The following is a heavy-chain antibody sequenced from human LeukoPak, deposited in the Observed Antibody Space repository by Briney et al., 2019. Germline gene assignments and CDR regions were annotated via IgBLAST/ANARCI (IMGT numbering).Heavy chain of an antibody. D-gene: IGHD3-22*01. J-gene: IGHJ4*02. CDR1: GFTFSSYA. V-gene: IGHV3-23*01. Sequence: PGGSLRLSCAASGFTFSSYAMSWARQAPGKGLEWVSAISGSGGSTYYADSVKGRFTISRDNSKNTLYLQMNSLRAEDTAVYYCAKDFSRFYYDSSGDYWGQGTLVTVSS. CDR2: ISGSGGST. CDR3: AKDFSRFYYDSSGDY.